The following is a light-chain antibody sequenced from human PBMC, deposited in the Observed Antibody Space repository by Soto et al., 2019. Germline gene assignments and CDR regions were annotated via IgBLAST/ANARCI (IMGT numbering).Light chain of an antibody. CDR2: DAS. V-gene: IGKV3-11*01. CDR3: QQRSNWPPSWT. J-gene: IGKJ1*01. Sequence: EIVLTQSPATLSLSPGERATLSCRASQSVSSYLAWYQQKPGQAPRLLIYDASNRATGIPARFSGSGSGTYFPLTISSQEPEDFAVYYCQQRSNWPPSWTFGQGTKVEIK. CDR1: QSVSSY.